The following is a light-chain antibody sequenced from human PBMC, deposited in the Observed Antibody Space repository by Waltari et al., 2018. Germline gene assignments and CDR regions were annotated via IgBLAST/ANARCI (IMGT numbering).Light chain of an antibody. Sequence: QSALTPPASVSGSPGQSITISCSGTDSDVGAYDFVPLYQQPPGKAPHLIIYEVSNRPSGISNRFSASKSGNTASLTISGLQAEDEADYYCSSYTTSSAPGVFGTGTRVTVL. CDR1: DSDVGAYDF. CDR3: SSYTTSSAPGV. CDR2: EVS. J-gene: IGLJ1*01. V-gene: IGLV2-14*01.